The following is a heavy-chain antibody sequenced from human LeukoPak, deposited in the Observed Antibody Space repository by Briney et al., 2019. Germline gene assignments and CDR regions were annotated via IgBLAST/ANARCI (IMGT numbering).Heavy chain of an antibody. V-gene: IGHV2-5*01. CDR3: AQIITTVTTL. J-gene: IGHJ4*02. Sequence: ESGPTLVNPTQTLTLTCTFSGFSLRTNGVGVSWIRQPPGRALEWLALIYWNDDKRYSPSLKSRLTITKDTSKNQVVLTMTNMDPVDTATYYCAQIITTVTTLWGQGTLVTVSS. CDR1: GFSLRTNGVG. CDR2: IYWNDDK. D-gene: IGHD4-17*01.